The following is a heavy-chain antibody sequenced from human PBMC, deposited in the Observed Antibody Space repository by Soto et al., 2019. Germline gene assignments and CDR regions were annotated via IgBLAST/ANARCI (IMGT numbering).Heavy chain of an antibody. V-gene: IGHV4-4*02. Sequence: QVQLQESGPGLVKPSGTLSLTCAVSSGSISSSNWWSWVRQPPGKGLEWIGEIYHSGSTNYNPSLQTRVTISVDKSKNQFSLKLSSVTAADTAVYYCARDPYYDFWSGLFDPWGQGTLVTVSS. D-gene: IGHD3-3*01. CDR3: ARDPYYDFWSGLFDP. CDR1: SGSISSSNW. J-gene: IGHJ5*02. CDR2: IYHSGST.